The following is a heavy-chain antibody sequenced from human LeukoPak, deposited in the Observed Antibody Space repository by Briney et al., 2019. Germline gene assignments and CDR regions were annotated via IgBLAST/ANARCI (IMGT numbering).Heavy chain of an antibody. D-gene: IGHD6-13*01. CDR3: ARNDLPIAAAGTAVDY. J-gene: IGHJ4*02. CDR2: IYYSGST. CDR1: GGSISSYY. Sequence: PSETLSLTCTVSGGSISSYYWSWIRQPPGKGLEWIGYIYYSGSTNYNPSLKSRVTISVDTSKNQFSLKLSSVTAADTAVYYCARNDLPIAAAGTAVDYWGQGTLVTVSS. V-gene: IGHV4-59*08.